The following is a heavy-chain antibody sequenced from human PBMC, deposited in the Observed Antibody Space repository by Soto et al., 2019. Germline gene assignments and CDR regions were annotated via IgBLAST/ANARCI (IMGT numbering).Heavy chain of an antibody. V-gene: IGHV5-10-1*01. Sequence: GESLKISCKGSGYTFTSYWISWVRQMPGKGLEWMGRIDPSDSYTNFSPSFQGHVTISVDKSTNTAYLQWSSLKASGTAMYYCATYCSGGSCYLDYYYYGMDVWGQGTMVTVSS. CDR2: IDPSDSYT. CDR1: GYTFTSYW. CDR3: ATYCSGGSCYLDYYYYGMDV. J-gene: IGHJ6*02. D-gene: IGHD2-15*01.